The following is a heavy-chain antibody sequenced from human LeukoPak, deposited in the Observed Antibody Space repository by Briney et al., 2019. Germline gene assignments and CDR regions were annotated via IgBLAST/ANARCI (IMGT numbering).Heavy chain of an antibody. J-gene: IGHJ4*02. CDR3: ARRQGCSNTNCPPDY. CDR2: IYPGDSDT. D-gene: IGHD2-2*01. CDR1: GYSFTTYW. Sequence: HGESLKISRRGSGYSFTTYWIGWVRQMPGKGLEWMGIIYPGDSDTRYTPSFQGQVTMSADKSINTAYLQWSSLKASDTAMYYCARRQGCSNTNCPPDYWGQGTLVTVSP. V-gene: IGHV5-51*01.